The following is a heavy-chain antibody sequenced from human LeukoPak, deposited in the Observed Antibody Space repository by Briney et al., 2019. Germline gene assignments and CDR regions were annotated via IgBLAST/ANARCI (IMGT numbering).Heavy chain of an antibody. CDR3: ASRTYSYGLSP. Sequence: PGASVKVSCKASGYTFTTYAMNWVRQAPGQGLEWMGYINTAVGNPTYAQDFTGRFLFSVDTSVSTAYLQITNLTAEDTALYYCASRTYSYGLSPWGQGTLVTVSS. CDR1: GYTFTTYA. D-gene: IGHD2-15*01. J-gene: IGHJ5*02. V-gene: IGHV7-4-1*02. CDR2: INTAVGNP.